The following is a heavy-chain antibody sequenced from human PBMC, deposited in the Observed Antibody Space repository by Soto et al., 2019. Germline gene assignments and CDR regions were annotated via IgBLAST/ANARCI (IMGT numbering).Heavy chain of an antibody. CDR1: GFSFSSYG. V-gene: IGHV3-30*03. CDR2: ISYDGSNK. CDR3: VAGQYFFDY. J-gene: IGHJ4*02. D-gene: IGHD6-19*01. Sequence: QVPLMESGGGVVQPGRSLRLSCAASGFSFSSYGMQWVRQAPGKGLEGVAVISYDGSNKYYADSVKDRFTISRDNSKKTLYLQMNSLRADDTAVYYCVAGQYFFDYCGQGTLVTVSS.